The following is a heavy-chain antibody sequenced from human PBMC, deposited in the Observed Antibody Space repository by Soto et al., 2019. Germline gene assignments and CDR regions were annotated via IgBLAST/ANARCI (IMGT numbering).Heavy chain of an antibody. CDR3: ARGRIAAALVPFDP. Sequence: PGGSLRLSCAASGFTFSSYSMNWVRQAPGKGLEWVSSISSSSSYIYYADSVKGRFTISRDNAKNSLYLQMNSLGAEDTAVYYCARGRIAAALVPFDPWGQGTLVTVSS. D-gene: IGHD6-13*01. V-gene: IGHV3-21*01. CDR1: GFTFSSYS. CDR2: ISSSSSYI. J-gene: IGHJ5*02.